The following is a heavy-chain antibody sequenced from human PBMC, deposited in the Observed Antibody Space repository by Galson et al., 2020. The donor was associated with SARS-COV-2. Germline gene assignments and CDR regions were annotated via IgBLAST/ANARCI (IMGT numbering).Heavy chain of an antibody. V-gene: IGHV3-74*01. J-gene: IGHJ6*04. Sequence: VRRALHGESLKISCVASGFPFYDYWMHWVRQAPGKGLVWVSRLNSDGTNIKYADSVRGRFTISRDNAKNTLFLQLNSLRAEDTAVYYCVRGAYTTNWSPVWGNGTTVTVSS. CDR2: LNSDGTNI. D-gene: IGHD6-13*01. CDR3: VRGAYTTNWSPV. CDR1: GFPFYDYW.